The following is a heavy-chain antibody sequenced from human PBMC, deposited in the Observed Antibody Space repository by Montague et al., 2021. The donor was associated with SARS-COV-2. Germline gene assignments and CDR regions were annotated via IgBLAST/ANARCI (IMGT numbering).Heavy chain of an antibody. Sequence: TLSLTCAVSGGSISSGGYSWNWIRQPPGKGLEWIGYIYHSGSTYYSPSPKSRVTISLDSSKNQFSLNLTSVTAADTAVYYCARGSMVRGGKVYYGVDVWGQGTTVTVSS. CDR3: ARGSMVRGGKVYYGVDV. J-gene: IGHJ6*02. CDR1: GGSISSGGYS. CDR2: IYHSGST. V-gene: IGHV4-30-2*01. D-gene: IGHD3-10*01.